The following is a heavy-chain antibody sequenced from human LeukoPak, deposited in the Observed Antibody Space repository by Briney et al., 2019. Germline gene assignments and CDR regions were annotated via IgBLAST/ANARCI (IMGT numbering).Heavy chain of an antibody. CDR2: IYTSEST. J-gene: IGHJ4*02. V-gene: IGHV4-4*07. CDR1: GGSISSYY. D-gene: IGHD6-19*01. Sequence: SETLSLTCTVSGGSISSYYWSWIRQPPGKGLEWIGRIYTSESTNYNTSLKSRVTMSVDTSKNQFSLTLSSVTAADTAVYYCARAAVAGRVLDYWGQGTLVTVSS. CDR3: ARAAVAGRVLDY.